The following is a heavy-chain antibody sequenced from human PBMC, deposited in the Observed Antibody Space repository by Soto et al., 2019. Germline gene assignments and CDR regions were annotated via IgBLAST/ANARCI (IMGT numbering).Heavy chain of an antibody. CDR1: GFTFSNAW. Sequence: GGSLRLSCAASGFTFSNAWMNWVRQAPGKGLEWVGRIKSKTDGGTTDYAAPVKGRFTISRDDSKNTLYLQMNSLKTEDTAAYYCTTVSWGHLSYYYGMDVWGQGTTVTVSS. CDR2: IKSKTDGGTT. CDR3: TTVSWGHLSYYYGMDV. V-gene: IGHV3-15*07. J-gene: IGHJ6*02. D-gene: IGHD3-16*01.